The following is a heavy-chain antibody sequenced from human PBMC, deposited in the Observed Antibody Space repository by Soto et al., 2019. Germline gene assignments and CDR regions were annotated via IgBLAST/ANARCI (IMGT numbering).Heavy chain of an antibody. CDR3: ALMGPLWGRYRYIGY. J-gene: IGHJ4*02. D-gene: IGHD3-16*02. Sequence: GASVKVSCKASGYTFTSYYMHWVRQAPGQGLEWMGWMNPNSGNTGYAQKFQGRVTMTRNTSISTAYMELSSLRSEDTAVYYCALMGPLWGRYRYIGYWGQGTLVTVSS. CDR2: MNPNSGNT. V-gene: IGHV1-8*02. CDR1: GYTFTSYY.